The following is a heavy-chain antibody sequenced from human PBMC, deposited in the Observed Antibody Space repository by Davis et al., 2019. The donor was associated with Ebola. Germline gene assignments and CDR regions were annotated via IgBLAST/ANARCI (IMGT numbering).Heavy chain of an antibody. CDR2: IYSGGST. D-gene: IGHD2-2*01. CDR3: ARMDEEIGYCSSTSCYGYYYYYYYMDV. J-gene: IGHJ6*03. V-gene: IGHV3-53*01. CDR1: GFTVSSNY. Sequence: PGGSLRLSCAASGFTVSSNYMSWVRQAPGKGLEWVSVIYSGGSTYYADSVKGRFTISRDNAKNSLYLQMNSLRAEDTAVYHCARMDEEIGYCSSTSCYGYYYYYYYMDVWGKGTTVTVSS.